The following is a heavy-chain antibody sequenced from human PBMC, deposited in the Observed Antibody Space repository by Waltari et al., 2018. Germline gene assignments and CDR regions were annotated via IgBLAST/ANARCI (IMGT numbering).Heavy chain of an antibody. CDR3: ARVRERRGQHPPYAFDI. CDR1: GGTFSSYA. J-gene: IGHJ3*02. V-gene: IGHV1-69*14. D-gene: IGHD1-1*01. Sequence: QVQLVQSGAEVKKPGSSVKVSCKASGGTFSSYAISWVRQAPGQGLEWMGGIIPIFGTANYAQKFQGRVTITADKSTSTAYMELSSLRSEDTAVYYCARVRERRGQHPPYAFDIWGQGTMVTVSS. CDR2: IIPIFGTA.